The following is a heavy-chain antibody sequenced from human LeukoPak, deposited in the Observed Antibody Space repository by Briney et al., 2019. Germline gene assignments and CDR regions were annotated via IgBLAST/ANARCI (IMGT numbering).Heavy chain of an antibody. Sequence: SETLSLTCTVPGGSISSYYWNWIRQPPGKGLEWIGYIYNSGSTNNNPSLKSRATISVDTSKNQFSRKRSSVTAAHTAVHYCARVTSRLGVCDYWGQGALVTVSS. J-gene: IGHJ4*02. CDR3: ARVTSRLGVCDY. V-gene: IGHV4-59*08. CDR2: IYNSGST. D-gene: IGHD2-8*01. CDR1: GGSISSYY.